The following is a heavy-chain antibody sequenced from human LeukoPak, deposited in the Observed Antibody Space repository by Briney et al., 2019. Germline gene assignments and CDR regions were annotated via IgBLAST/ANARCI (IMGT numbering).Heavy chain of an antibody. V-gene: IGHV3-30*02. Sequence: GGSLRLSCEASGFIFSSYGIHWVRQAPGQGLEWVAFIRSDGSDKYYRDSVKGRFTISRDDSKSTLYLQMSSLRDDDTALYYCAKDQTSPGPSDYWGQGTLVTVSS. D-gene: IGHD1-14*01. CDR1: GFIFSSYG. J-gene: IGHJ4*02. CDR3: AKDQTSPGPSDY. CDR2: IRSDGSDK.